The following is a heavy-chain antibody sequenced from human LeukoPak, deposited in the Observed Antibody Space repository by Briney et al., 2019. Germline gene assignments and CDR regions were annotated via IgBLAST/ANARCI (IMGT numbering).Heavy chain of an antibody. J-gene: IGHJ4*02. Sequence: SETLSLTCTVSGGSISSSSYYWGWIRQPPGKGLEWFGRIYYSGSTYYNPSLKCRVTISVDTSKNQFSLKLSSVTAADTAVYYCAIGGSSGYSLLYYFDYWGQGTLVTVSS. CDR3: AIGGSSGYSLLYYFDY. CDR1: GGSISSSSYY. V-gene: IGHV4-39*01. CDR2: IYYSGST. D-gene: IGHD3-22*01.